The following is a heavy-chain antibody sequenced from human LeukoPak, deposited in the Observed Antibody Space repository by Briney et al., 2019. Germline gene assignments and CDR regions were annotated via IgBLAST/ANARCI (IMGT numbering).Heavy chain of an antibody. Sequence: GGSLRLSCAASGFTFSSYGMHWVRQAPGKGLEWVAVISYDGSNKYYADSVKGRFTISRDNSKNTLYLQMNSLRAEDTAVYYCAKPPWTGTPAFDIWGQGTMVTVST. D-gene: IGHD1-1*01. J-gene: IGHJ3*02. CDR2: ISYDGSNK. CDR3: AKPPWTGTPAFDI. V-gene: IGHV3-30*18. CDR1: GFTFSSYG.